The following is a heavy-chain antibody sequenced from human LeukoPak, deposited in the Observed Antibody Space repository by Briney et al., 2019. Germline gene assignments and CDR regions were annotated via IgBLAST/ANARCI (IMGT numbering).Heavy chain of an antibody. V-gene: IGHV3-23*01. D-gene: IGHD5-24*01. CDR1: GFTFSSYA. CDR3: AKAILRTPVILPDY. Sequence: GGSLRLSCAASGFTFSSYAISWVRQAPGKGLEWVSAISGSGGSTYYADSVKGRFTISRDNSKNTLYLQMNSLRAEDTAVYYCAKAILRTPVILPDYWGQGTLVTASS. J-gene: IGHJ4*02. CDR2: ISGSGGST.